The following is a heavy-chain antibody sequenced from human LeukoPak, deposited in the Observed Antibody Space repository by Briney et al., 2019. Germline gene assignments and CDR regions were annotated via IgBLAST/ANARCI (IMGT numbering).Heavy chain of an antibody. Sequence: GASVKVSCKASGYTFSSYDINWVRQATGQGLEWMGWMNPNSGNTGYAQKFQDRVTMTRNTSISTAYMELSSLRSEDTAVYYCARGSFSDYYDGSGYPDYWGQGTLATVSS. D-gene: IGHD3-22*01. CDR3: ARGSFSDYYDGSGYPDY. J-gene: IGHJ4*02. V-gene: IGHV1-8*01. CDR2: MNPNSGNT. CDR1: GYTFSSYD.